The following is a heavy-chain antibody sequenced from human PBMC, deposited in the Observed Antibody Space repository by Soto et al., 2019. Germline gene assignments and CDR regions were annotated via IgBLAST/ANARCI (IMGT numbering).Heavy chain of an antibody. Sequence: QVQLVQSGAEVKKPGASVKVSCKASGYTFTSYDINWVRQATGQGLEWMGWMNPNSGNTGYAQKFQGRVTMTRNTSISTAYMELSSLRSEDTAVYYCARSSGEQWLAFGGYYGMDVWGQGTTVTVSS. CDR3: ARSSGEQWLAFGGYYGMDV. J-gene: IGHJ6*02. D-gene: IGHD6-19*01. V-gene: IGHV1-8*01. CDR1: GYTFTSYD. CDR2: MNPNSGNT.